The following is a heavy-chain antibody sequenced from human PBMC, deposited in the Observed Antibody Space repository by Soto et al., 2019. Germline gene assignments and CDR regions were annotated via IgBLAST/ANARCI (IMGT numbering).Heavy chain of an antibody. Sequence: TLSLTCAVYGGSFSGYYWSWIRQPPGKGLEWIGEINHSGSTNYNPSLKSRVTISVDTSKNRFSLKLSSVTAADTAVYYCARGTRVLRYFDWLPSGDYYFDYWGQGTLVTVSS. CDR1: GGSFSGYY. CDR2: INHSGST. D-gene: IGHD3-9*01. J-gene: IGHJ4*02. CDR3: ARGTRVLRYFDWLPSGDYYFDY. V-gene: IGHV4-34*01.